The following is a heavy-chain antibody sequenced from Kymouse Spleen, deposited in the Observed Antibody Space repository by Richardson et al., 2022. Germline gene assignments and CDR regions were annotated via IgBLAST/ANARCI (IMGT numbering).Heavy chain of an antibody. Sequence: QVQLVESGGGVVQPGRSLRLSCAASGFTFSSYGMHWVRQAPGKGLEWVAVISYDGSNKYYADSVKGRFTISRDNSKNTLYLQMNSLRAEDTAVYYCAKEGVDTAMAVDYWGQGTLVTVSS. J-gene: IGHJ4*02. CDR3: AKEGVDTAMAVDY. D-gene: IGHD5-18,IGHD5-18*01. CDR2: ISYDGSNK. CDR1: GFTFSSYG. V-gene: IGHV3-30*18.